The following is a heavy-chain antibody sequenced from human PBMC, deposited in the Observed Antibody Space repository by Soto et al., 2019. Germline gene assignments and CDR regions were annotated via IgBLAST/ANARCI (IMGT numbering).Heavy chain of an antibody. J-gene: IGHJ6*02. Sequence: SETLSLTCAVYGGSFSGYYWSWIRQPPGKGLEWIGSIYYSGSTYYNPSLKSRVTISEDTPKNQFSLKLSSVTAADTAVYYCASDGIAAANGMDVWGQGTTLTVS. V-gene: IGHV4-34*01. CDR2: IYYSGST. CDR3: ASDGIAAANGMDV. CDR1: GGSFSGYY. D-gene: IGHD6-13*01.